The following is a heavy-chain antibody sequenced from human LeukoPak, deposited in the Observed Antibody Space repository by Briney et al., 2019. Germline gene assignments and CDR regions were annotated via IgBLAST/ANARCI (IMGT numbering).Heavy chain of an antibody. J-gene: IGHJ3*02. V-gene: IGHV3-53*01. CDR3: ARDSREDYYDSSGYLWFAFGI. CDR2: IYSGGST. Sequence: GGSLRLSCAASGFTVSNNYMSGVRQAPGKGLEWVSVIYSGGSTYYADSVKGRFTISRDNSKNTLYLQMNSLRAEDTAVYYCARDSREDYYDSSGYLWFAFGIWGQGRMVTVSS. D-gene: IGHD3-22*01. CDR1: GFTVSNNY.